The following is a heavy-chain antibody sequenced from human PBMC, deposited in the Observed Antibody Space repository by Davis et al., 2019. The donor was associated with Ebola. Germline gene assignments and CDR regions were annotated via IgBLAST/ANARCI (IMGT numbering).Heavy chain of an antibody. Sequence: GSLRLSCTVSGGSISSYYWSWIRQPPGKGLEWIGYIYYSGSTNYNPSLKSRVTISVDTSKNQFSLKLSSVTAADTAVYYCARHFGREDYFDYWGQGTLVTVSS. CDR3: ARHFGREDYFDY. D-gene: IGHD3-10*01. J-gene: IGHJ4*02. CDR2: IYYSGST. CDR1: GGSISSYY. V-gene: IGHV4-59*08.